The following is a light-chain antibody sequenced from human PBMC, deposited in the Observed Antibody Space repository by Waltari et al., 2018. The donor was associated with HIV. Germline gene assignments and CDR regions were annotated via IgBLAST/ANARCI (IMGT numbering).Light chain of an antibody. V-gene: IGKV3-15*01. J-gene: IGKJ1*01. CDR2: GAS. CDR3: QQYNKWPRT. CDR1: QNVITN. Sequence: EIVMTQSPATLSVSPGERVPLSCTASQNVITNLAWYQQKPGQAPRLLIYGASTRATGIPPRFSGGGSGTEFTLTIGSLQSEDFTFYYGQQYNKWPRTFGQGTKVEVK.